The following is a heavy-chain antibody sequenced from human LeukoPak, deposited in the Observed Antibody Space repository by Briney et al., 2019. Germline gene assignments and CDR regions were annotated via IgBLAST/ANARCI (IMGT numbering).Heavy chain of an antibody. CDR3: ARDQYDTWSRRGNFDS. Sequence: GGSLRLSCVASGFTFGKYWMSWVRKAPGKGLEWVANIKLDGSEKNYVDSVKGRFTISRDNTKNSLYLQMNSLRAEDTAVFYCARDQYDTWSRRGNFDSWGQGTLVIVSS. J-gene: IGHJ4*02. V-gene: IGHV3-7*03. CDR2: IKLDGSEK. D-gene: IGHD3/OR15-3a*01. CDR1: GFTFGKYW.